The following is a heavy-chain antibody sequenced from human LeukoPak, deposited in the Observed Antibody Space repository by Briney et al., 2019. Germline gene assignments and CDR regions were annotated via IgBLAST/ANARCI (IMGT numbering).Heavy chain of an antibody. D-gene: IGHD3-22*01. V-gene: IGHV4-61*02. CDR2: IYTSGST. J-gene: IGHJ6*03. CDR3: ARDTGYYYDRKYYYYYMDV. Sequence: SQTLSLTCTVSGGSISSGSYYWRWIRQPAGKGLEWIGRIYTSGSTNYNPSLKSRVTISVDTSKNQFSLKLSSVTAADTAVYYCARDTGYYYDRKYYYYYMDVWGKGTTVTVSS. CDR1: GGSISSGSYY.